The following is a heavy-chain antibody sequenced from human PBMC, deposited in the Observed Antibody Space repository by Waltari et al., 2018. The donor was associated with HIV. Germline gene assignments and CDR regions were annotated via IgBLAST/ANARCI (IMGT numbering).Heavy chain of an antibody. J-gene: IGHJ4*02. Sequence: QVQLVESGGDVVQPGRSLTLSCAASGFTFSAYDIHWVRQAPGKGVVWGTITSYEGNKKCYAESVKGRITISRDNSKNMLYLQMNSLRIADTAVYYWVKEYGLYASGCTKYYLDYWGQGTLVTVSS. D-gene: IGHD3-10*01. CDR1: GFTFSAYD. CDR3: VKEYGLYASGCTKYYLDY. CDR2: TSYEGNKK. V-gene: IGHV3-30*18.